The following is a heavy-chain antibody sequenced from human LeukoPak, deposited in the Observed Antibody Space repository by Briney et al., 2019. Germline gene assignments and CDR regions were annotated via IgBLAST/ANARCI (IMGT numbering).Heavy chain of an antibody. CDR1: GFTFSSHT. CDR2: ISGGSGT. D-gene: IGHD2-15*01. Sequence: GGSLRLSCAASGFTFSSHTMNWVRQAPGKGLQWVSSISGGSGTYYADSVKGRFTVSRDNSKNTLYLQMNSLRAEDTAVYYCARGRCSGGSCYSDYWGQGTLVTVSS. J-gene: IGHJ4*02. V-gene: IGHV3-23*01. CDR3: ARGRCSGGSCYSDY.